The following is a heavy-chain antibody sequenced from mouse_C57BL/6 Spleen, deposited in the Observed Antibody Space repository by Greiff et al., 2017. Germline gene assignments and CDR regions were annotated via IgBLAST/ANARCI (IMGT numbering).Heavy chain of an antibody. D-gene: IGHD6-1*01. J-gene: IGHJ4*01. V-gene: IGHV1-55*01. CDR1: GYTFTSYW. CDR3: ARASEIYAMDY. CDR2: IYPGSGST. Sequence: QVQLQQPGAELVKPGASVKMSCKASGYTFTSYWITWVKQRPGQGLEWIGDIYPGSGSTNYNEKFKSKATLTVDTSSSTAYMQLSSLTSEAAAVYYCARASEIYAMDYWGQGTSVTVSS.